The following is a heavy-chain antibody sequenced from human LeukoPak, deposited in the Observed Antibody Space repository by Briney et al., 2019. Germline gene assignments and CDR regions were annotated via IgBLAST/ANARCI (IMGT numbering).Heavy chain of an antibody. D-gene: IGHD3-3*01. J-gene: IGHJ5*02. Sequence: PSETLSLTCTVSGGSISSYYWSWIRQPPGKGLEWIGYIYYSGSTNYSPSLKSRVTISVDTSKNQFSLKLSSVTAADTAVYYCARVTGPYDFWSGFDPWGQGTLVTVSS. V-gene: IGHV4-59*01. CDR3: ARVTGPYDFWSGFDP. CDR1: GGSISSYY. CDR2: IYYSGST.